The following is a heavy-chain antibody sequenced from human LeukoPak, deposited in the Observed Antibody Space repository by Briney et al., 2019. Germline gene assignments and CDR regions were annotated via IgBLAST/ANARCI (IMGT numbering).Heavy chain of an antibody. Sequence: SETLSLTCTVSGGSISSGGYYWSWIRQHPGKGLEWIGYIYYSGGTYYNPSLKSRVTISVDTSKNQFSLKLSSVTAADTAVYYCARVNDILTGYSVDYWGQGTLVTVSS. D-gene: IGHD3-9*01. V-gene: IGHV4-31*03. CDR3: ARVNDILTGYSVDY. J-gene: IGHJ4*02. CDR2: IYYSGGT. CDR1: GGSISSGGYY.